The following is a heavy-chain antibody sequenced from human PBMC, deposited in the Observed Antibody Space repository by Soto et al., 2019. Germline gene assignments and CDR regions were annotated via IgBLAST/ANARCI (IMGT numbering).Heavy chain of an antibody. CDR2: ISYDGSNK. Sequence: QVQLVESGGGVVQPGRSLRLSCAASGFTFSSYGMHWVRQAPGKGLEWVAVISYDGSNKYYADSVKGRFTISRDNSKNTLYLQMNSLRAEDTAVYYCAKETAAAGTFHYYYYMDVWGKGTTVTVSS. V-gene: IGHV3-30*18. CDR1: GFTFSSYG. D-gene: IGHD6-13*01. CDR3: AKETAAAGTFHYYYYMDV. J-gene: IGHJ6*03.